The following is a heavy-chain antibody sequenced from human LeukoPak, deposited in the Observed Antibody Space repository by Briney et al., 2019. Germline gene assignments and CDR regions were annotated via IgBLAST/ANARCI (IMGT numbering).Heavy chain of an antibody. J-gene: IGHJ6*03. CDR2: IYYSGST. CDR3: ARGVPDSYYYYYMDV. CDR1: GGSISSSSYY. D-gene: IGHD1-14*01. Sequence: SETLSLTCTVSGGSISSSSYYWGWIRQPSGKGLEWIGSIYYSGSTYYNPSLKSRVTISVDTSKNQFSLKLSSVTAADTAVYYCARGVPDSYYYYYMDVWGKGTTVTVSS. V-gene: IGHV4-39*07.